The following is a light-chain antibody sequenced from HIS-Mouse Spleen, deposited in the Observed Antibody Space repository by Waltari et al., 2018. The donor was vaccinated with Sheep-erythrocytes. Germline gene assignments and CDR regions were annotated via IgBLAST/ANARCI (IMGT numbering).Light chain of an antibody. CDR1: SSDVGGYNY. CDR3: SSYTSSSTL. CDR2: DVS. J-gene: IGLJ2*01. Sequence: QSALTQPASVSGSPGQSITISCTGTSSDVGGYNYVSWYQQHPGKAPKLMIYDVSNRPSRVSNRFSGSKSGNTASLTISRLQAEDEADYYCSSYTSSSTLFGGGTKLTVL. V-gene: IGLV2-14*03.